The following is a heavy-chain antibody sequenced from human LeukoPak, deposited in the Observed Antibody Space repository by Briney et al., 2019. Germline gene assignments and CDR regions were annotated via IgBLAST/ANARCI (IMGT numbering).Heavy chain of an antibody. CDR1: GFTFSSYE. J-gene: IGHJ6*02. Sequence: GGSLRLSCAASGFTFSSYEMNWVRQAPGKGLEWVSYISNSGSTIYYADSVKGRFTISRDNAKNSLYLQMNSLRAEDTAVYYCARWDGSGSYYTFGEYYGMDVWGQGTTVTVSS. CDR3: ARWDGSGSYYTFGEYYGMDV. V-gene: IGHV3-48*03. D-gene: IGHD3-10*01. CDR2: ISNSGSTI.